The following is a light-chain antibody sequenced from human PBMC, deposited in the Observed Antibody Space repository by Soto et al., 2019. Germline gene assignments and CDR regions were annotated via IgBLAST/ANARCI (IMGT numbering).Light chain of an antibody. CDR2: EVT. CDR1: SSDVGGHNF. CDR3: NSYTSSYTWV. Sequence: QSVLTQPASVSGSPGQSITISCTGTSSDVGGHNFVSWFQQHPGKAPKLMIYEVTNRPSGVSARFSASKSGNTASLTISGLQAEDEADYYCNSYTSSYTWVFGGGTKLTVL. J-gene: IGLJ3*02. V-gene: IGLV2-14*01.